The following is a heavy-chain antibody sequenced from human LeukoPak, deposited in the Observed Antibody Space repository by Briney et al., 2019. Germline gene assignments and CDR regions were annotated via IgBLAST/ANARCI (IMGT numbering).Heavy chain of an antibody. D-gene: IGHD6-19*01. Sequence: PGGSLRLTCAASGFTFSSYGMHWVRQAPGKGLEWVAVISYDGSNKYYADSVKGRFTISRDNSKNTLYLQMNSLRAEDTAVYYCAKDGKYGSSGWNPADDAFDIWGQGTMVTVSS. V-gene: IGHV3-30*18. CDR1: GFTFSSYG. CDR3: AKDGKYGSSGWNPADDAFDI. CDR2: ISYDGSNK. J-gene: IGHJ3*02.